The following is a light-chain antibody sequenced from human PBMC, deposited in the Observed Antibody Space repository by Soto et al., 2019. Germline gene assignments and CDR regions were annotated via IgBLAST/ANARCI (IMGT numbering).Light chain of an antibody. CDR1: QSLLHSNGNIY. CDR2: LGS. V-gene: IGKV2-28*01. J-gene: IGKJ1*01. CDR3: MQAIQAPRT. Sequence: DIVLTQSPLSLPVTPGEPASISCRSSQSLLHSNGNIYLDWYLQKPGQSPQLLIYLGSIRASGVPDRFSGSGSGTDFTLKITRVEDEDVGVYYCMQAIQAPRTFSLGTKVEIK.